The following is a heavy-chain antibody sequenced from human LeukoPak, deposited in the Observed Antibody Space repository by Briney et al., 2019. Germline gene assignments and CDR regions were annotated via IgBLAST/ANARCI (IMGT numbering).Heavy chain of an antibody. V-gene: IGHV3-21*06. J-gene: IGHJ4*02. CDR2: ISNSGSYI. CDR3: ARDPGYSFYFDY. Sequence: SGGSLRLSCAASGFIFSSYSMNWVRQAAGKGLEWVSSISNSGSYIYYADSVQGRFTISRDNAKNSLYLQMNSLSAEDTALYFCARDPGYSFYFDYWGQGILVTVSS. CDR1: GFIFSSYS. D-gene: IGHD5-12*01.